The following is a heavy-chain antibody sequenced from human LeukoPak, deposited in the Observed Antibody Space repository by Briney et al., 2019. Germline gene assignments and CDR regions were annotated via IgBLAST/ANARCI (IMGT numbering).Heavy chain of an antibody. Sequence: GGSLRLSCAASGFTFSSYSMHWIRQAPGKGLEWVSYISGSSRTMYYADSVKGRFTISRDNAKNSLYLQMNSLRAEDTAVYYCARDLGLYDYGGNSDYWGQGTLVTGSS. D-gene: IGHD4-23*01. J-gene: IGHJ4*02. V-gene: IGHV3-48*04. CDR1: GFTFSSYS. CDR2: ISGSSRTM. CDR3: ARDLGLYDYGGNSDY.